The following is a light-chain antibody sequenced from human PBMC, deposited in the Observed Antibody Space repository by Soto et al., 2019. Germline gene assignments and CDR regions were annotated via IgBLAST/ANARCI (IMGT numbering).Light chain of an antibody. CDR1: QSIVTY. CDR2: AAS. CDR3: QQSYITPPWT. Sequence: DIQMTQSPSSLSASVGERVTITCRASQSIVTYLNWYLQKPGKAPKLLIYAASNLQSGVPSRFSGSGSGTDFTLTIRCLQPEDFTNYFCQQSYITPPWTVGQVTKLYIK. V-gene: IGKV1-39*01. J-gene: IGKJ1*01.